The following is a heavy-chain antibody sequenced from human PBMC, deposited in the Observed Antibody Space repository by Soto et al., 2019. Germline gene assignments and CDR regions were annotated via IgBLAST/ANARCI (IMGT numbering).Heavy chain of an antibody. Sequence: QVQLVESGGGVVQPGRSLRLSCAASGFTFSSYAMHWVRQAPGKGLEWVAVISYDGSNKYYADSVKGRFTISRDNSKNTLYLQMNSLRAEDTAVYYCASLYPTMYCGQGTLVTVSS. V-gene: IGHV3-30-3*01. J-gene: IGHJ4*02. CDR3: ASLYPTMY. CDR2: ISYDGSNK. CDR1: GFTFSSYA.